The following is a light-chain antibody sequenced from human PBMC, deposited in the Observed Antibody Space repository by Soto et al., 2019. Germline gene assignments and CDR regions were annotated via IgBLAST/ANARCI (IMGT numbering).Light chain of an antibody. J-gene: IGLJ2*01. CDR2: DVS. CDR1: ASDVAGYNY. V-gene: IGLV2-11*01. CDR3: CSYAGTSVV. Sequence: QSALTQPRSVSESPGQSVTFSCTGTASDVAGYNYVSWYQQHPGKAPKLMIYDVSKRPSGVPDRFSGSKSGNTASLTISGLQAEDEDDYSCCSYAGTSVVFGGGTKVTVL.